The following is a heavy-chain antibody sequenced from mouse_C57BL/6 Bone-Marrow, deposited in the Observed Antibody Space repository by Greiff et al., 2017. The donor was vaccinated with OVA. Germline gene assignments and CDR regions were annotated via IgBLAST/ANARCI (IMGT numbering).Heavy chain of an antibody. CDR1: GFTFSDYG. J-gene: IGHJ1*03. V-gene: IGHV5-15*01. CDR2: ISNLAYSI. Sequence: EVKLQESGGGLVQPGGSLKLSCAASGFTFSDYGMAWVRQAPRKGPEWVAFISNLAYSIYYADTVTGRFTISRENAKNTLYLEMSSLRSEDTAMYYCARRDYSNYVWYFDVWGTGTTVTVSS. D-gene: IGHD2-5*01. CDR3: ARRDYSNYVWYFDV.